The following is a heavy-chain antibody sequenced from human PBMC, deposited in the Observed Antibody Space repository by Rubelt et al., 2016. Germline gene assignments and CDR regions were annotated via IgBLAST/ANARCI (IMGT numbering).Heavy chain of an antibody. CDR1: GGSISTFY. D-gene: IGHD6-25*01. CDR2: LSNGGST. Sequence: VSGGSISTFYWTWIRQPPGRGLEWIGNLSNGGSTNYNPSLKSRVTMSVDTSKNQFSLKLNSVTAADTAMYYCAAAFDYWGQGTLVAVSS. J-gene: IGHJ4*02. V-gene: IGHV4-59*12. CDR3: AAAFDY.